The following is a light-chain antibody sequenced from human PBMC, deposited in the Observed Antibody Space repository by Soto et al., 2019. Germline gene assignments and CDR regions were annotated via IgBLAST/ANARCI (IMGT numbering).Light chain of an antibody. CDR1: QGISSA. CDR2: DAS. CDR3: QQFNSYPVS. Sequence: AIQLTQSPSSLSASVGDRVTITCRSSQGISSALAWYQQKPGKAPKLLIYDASSLESGVPSRFSGSGSETDFTLTISRLQPADFATYYCQQFNSYPVSFGGGTKVEIK. J-gene: IGKJ4*01. V-gene: IGKV1-13*02.